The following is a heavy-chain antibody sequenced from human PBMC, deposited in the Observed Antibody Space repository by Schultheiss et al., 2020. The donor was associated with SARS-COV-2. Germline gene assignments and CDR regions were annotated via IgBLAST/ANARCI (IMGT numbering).Heavy chain of an antibody. Sequence: GGSLRLSCAASGFTFSSYAMSWVRQAPGKGLEWVSSISSSSSYIYYADSVKGRFTISRDNAKNSLYLQMNSLRAEDTAVYYCARDSSYYDFWSGPDYWGQGTLVTVSS. V-gene: IGHV3-21*01. CDR1: GFTFSSYA. J-gene: IGHJ4*02. CDR2: ISSSSSYI. D-gene: IGHD3-3*01. CDR3: ARDSSYYDFWSGPDY.